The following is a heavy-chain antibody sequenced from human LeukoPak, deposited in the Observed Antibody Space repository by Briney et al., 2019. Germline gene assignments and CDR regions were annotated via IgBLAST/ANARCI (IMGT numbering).Heavy chain of an antibody. CDR1: GFTFSSYA. J-gene: IGHJ4*02. CDR3: GKKRGSGWRYYFDY. V-gene: IGHV3-23*01. CDR2: ISGSGGST. D-gene: IGHD6-19*01. Sequence: GGSLRLSCAASGFTFSSYAMSWVRQAPGKGLEWVSAISGSGGSTYYADSVKGRFTISRDNSKNTLYLQMNSLRAEDTAVYYWGKKRGSGWRYYFDYWGQGTLVTVSS.